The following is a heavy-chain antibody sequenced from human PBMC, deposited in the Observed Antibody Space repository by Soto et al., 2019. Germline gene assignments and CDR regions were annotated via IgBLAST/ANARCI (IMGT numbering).Heavy chain of an antibody. V-gene: IGHV4-59*08. D-gene: IGHD2-15*01. J-gene: IGHJ5*02. Sequence: QVQLQESGPGLVKPSETLSLTCTVSGGSISSYYWSWIRQPPGKGLEWIGYIYYSGSTNYNPSLKSRVTRAVDTSKNRFSLKLSSVTAADTAVYYCARHVGYYSQGEWFDPWGQGTLVTVSS. CDR1: GGSISSYY. CDR2: IYYSGST. CDR3: ARHVGYYSQGEWFDP.